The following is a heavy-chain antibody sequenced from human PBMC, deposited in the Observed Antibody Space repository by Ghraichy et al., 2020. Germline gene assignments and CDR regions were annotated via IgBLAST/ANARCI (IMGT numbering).Heavy chain of an antibody. J-gene: IGHJ6*02. D-gene: IGHD7-27*01. V-gene: IGHV3-33*01. CDR3: ARRCPGDGVYYGMDV. CDR1: GFTFSNYG. CDR2: IWYDGSNK. Sequence: GGSLRLSCAASGFTFSNYGMHWVRQAPGKGLEWVAVIWYDGSNKYYADSVKGRFTISRDNSKNTLYLQMNSLRAEDTAVYYCARRCPGDGVYYGMDVWGQGTTVTVSS.